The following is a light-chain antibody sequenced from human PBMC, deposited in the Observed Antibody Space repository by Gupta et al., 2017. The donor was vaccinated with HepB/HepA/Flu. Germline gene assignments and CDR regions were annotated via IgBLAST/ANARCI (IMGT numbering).Light chain of an antibody. CDR1: QSVSSY. CDR2: DAS. V-gene: IGKV3-11*01. CDR3: QQRSNCPLT. J-gene: IGKJ4*01. Sequence: EIVLTQSPAPLSLSPGERATLTCRASQSVSSYLAWYQQKPGQAPRLLIYDASNRATGIPARFSGSGSGTDFTLTISSLEPEDFAVYYCQQRSNCPLTFGRGTKVEIK.